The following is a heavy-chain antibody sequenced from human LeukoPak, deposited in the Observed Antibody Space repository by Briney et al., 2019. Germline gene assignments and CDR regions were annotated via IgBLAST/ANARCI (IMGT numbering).Heavy chain of an antibody. CDR1: GGTFSSYA. Sequence: VASVKVSCKASGGTFSSYAISWVRQAPGQGLEWMGGIIPIFGTANYAQKFQGRVTITTDESTSTAYMELSSLRSEDTAVYYCTSYRLDSSWYHYFDYWGQGTLVTVSS. V-gene: IGHV1-69*05. J-gene: IGHJ4*02. CDR3: TSYRLDSSWYHYFDY. D-gene: IGHD6-13*01. CDR2: IIPIFGTA.